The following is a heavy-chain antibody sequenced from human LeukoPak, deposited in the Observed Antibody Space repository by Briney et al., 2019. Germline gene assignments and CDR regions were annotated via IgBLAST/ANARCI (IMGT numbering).Heavy chain of an antibody. CDR2: ISYDGSNK. J-gene: IGHJ5*02. CDR3: ARSPEYFSGGSCS. V-gene: IGHV3-30*04. Sequence: PGGSLRLSCAASGFTFSSYAMHWVRQAPGKGLEWVAVISYDGSNKYYADSVKGRFTISRDNSKNTLYLQMNSLRAEDTAVYYCARSPEYFSGGSCSWGQGTLVTVSS. CDR1: GFTFSSYA. D-gene: IGHD2-15*01.